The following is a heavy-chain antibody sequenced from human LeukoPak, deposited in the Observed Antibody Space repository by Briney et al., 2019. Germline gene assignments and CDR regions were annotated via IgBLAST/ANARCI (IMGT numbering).Heavy chain of an antibody. V-gene: IGHV1-18*01. Sequence: ASVKVSCKASGYSFVLYGISWVRQAPGQGPEWMGWISTYNGNTKYAQKFQGRVTMTTDTTTSTAYMELRSLRSDDTAVYYCARDEDYGISVNVDYWGQGTLVTVSS. CDR2: ISTYNGNT. D-gene: IGHD4-17*01. J-gene: IGHJ4*02. CDR3: ARDEDYGISVNVDY. CDR1: GYSFVLYG.